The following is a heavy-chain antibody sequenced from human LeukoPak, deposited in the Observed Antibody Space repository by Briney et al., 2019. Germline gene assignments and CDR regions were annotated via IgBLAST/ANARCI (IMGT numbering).Heavy chain of an antibody. V-gene: IGHV1-24*01. CDR2: FDPEDGET. CDR3: ATAYYTAMAHYYYYGMDV. Sequence: GASVKDSCKASGYTFTGYYMHWVRQAPGKGLEWMGGFDPEDGETIYAQKFQGRVTMTEDTSTDTAYMELSSLRSEDTAVYYCATAYYTAMAHYYYYGMDVWGQGTTVTVSS. CDR1: GYTFTGYY. J-gene: IGHJ6*02. D-gene: IGHD5-18*01.